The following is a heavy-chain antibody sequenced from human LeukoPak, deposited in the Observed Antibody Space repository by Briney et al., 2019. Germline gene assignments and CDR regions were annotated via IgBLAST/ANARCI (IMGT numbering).Heavy chain of an antibody. CDR3: ARLDVDTADDY. CDR2: ISSSGSTI. D-gene: IGHD5-18*01. J-gene: IGHJ4*02. Sequence: GGSLRLSCAASGFTFSSYEMNWVRQAPGKGLEWVSYISSSGSTIYYADSVEGRFTISRDNAKNSLYLQMNSLRAEDTAVYYCARLDVDTADDYWGQGTLVTVSS. CDR1: GFTFSSYE. V-gene: IGHV3-48*03.